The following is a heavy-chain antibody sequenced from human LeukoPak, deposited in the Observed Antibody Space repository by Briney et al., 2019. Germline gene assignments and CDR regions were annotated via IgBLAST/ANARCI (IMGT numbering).Heavy chain of an antibody. CDR1: GFTFSSYW. V-gene: IGHV3-74*01. CDR2: INSDGSST. D-gene: IGHD3/OR15-3a*01. CDR3: ARPFGLWGGFDAFDI. J-gene: IGHJ3*02. Sequence: GGSLRLSCAAPGFTFSSYWMHWVRQAPGKGLVWVSRINSDGSSTSYADSVKGRFTISRDNAKNTLYLQMNSLRAEDTAVYYCARPFGLWGGFDAFDIWGQGTMVTVSS.